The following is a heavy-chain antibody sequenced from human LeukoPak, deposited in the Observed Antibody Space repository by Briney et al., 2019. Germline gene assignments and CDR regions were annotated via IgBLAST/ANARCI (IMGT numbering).Heavy chain of an antibody. J-gene: IGHJ5*02. CDR3: ARPATIFGVVYNWFDP. D-gene: IGHD3-3*01. Sequence: ASVKVSCKASGYTFTGYYMHWVRQAPGQGLEWMGWINPNSGGTNYAQKFQGRVTMTRDTSISTAYMELSRLRSDDTAVYYCARPATIFGVVYNWFDPWGQGTLVTVSS. CDR2: INPNSGGT. V-gene: IGHV1-2*02. CDR1: GYTFTGYY.